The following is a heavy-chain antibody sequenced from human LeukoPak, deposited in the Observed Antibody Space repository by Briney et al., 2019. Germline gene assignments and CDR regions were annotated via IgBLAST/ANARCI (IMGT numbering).Heavy chain of an antibody. CDR3: ARFKGSGGYHWYFDY. J-gene: IGHJ4*02. CDR1: GYSFTSYW. CDR2: IYPGDSDT. D-gene: IGHD3-10*01. V-gene: IGHV5-51*01. Sequence: GESLKISCKGSGYSFTSYWIGWVRQMPGKGLEWMGIIYPGDSDTRYSPSFQGQVTISADKSISTAYLQWSSLKASDTAMYYCARFKGSGGYHWYFDYWGQGTLVTVSS.